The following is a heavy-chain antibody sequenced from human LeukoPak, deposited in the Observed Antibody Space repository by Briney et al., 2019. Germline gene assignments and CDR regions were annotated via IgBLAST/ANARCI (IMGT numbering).Heavy chain of an antibody. J-gene: IGHJ6*02. V-gene: IGHV3-30*03. D-gene: IGHD3-3*01. CDR3: VRGGSRYAHYWYGMAV. CDR1: GFNFHRYT. CDR2: ISYDGSNK. Sequence: GGSLRLSCATSGFNFHRYTIHWVRQAPGKGLEWVAVISYDGSNKYYADSVKGRFTISRDNSKNTLHLQMNSLRAEDTAVYYCVRGGSRYAHYWYGMAVWGQGTTVTVSS.